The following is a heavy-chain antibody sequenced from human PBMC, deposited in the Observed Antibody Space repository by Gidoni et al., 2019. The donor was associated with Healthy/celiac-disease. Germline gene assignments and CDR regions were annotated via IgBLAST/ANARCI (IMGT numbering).Heavy chain of an antibody. CDR3: AKDLGGRNWFDP. V-gene: IGHV3-23*01. CDR1: GFTFSSYA. D-gene: IGHD3-16*01. Sequence: EVQLLESGGGLVQPGGSLGLSCAASGFTFSSYAMSWVRQAPGKGLEWVSAIRVSGGSTYYADSVKGRFTISRDNSKNTLYLQMNSLRAEDTAVYYCAKDLGGRNWFDPWGQGTLVTVSS. CDR2: IRVSGGST. J-gene: IGHJ5*02.